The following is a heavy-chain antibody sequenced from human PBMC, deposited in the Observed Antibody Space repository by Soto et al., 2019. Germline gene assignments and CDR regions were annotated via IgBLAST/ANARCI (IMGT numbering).Heavy chain of an antibody. CDR3: ARALYYYDSSGYYGS. V-gene: IGHV4-34*01. CDR1: GGSFSGYY. J-gene: IGHJ5*02. D-gene: IGHD3-22*01. Sequence: PSETLSLTCAVYGGSFSGYYWSWIRQPPGKGLEWIGEINHSGSTNYNPSLKSRVTISVDTSKNQFSLKLSSVTAADTAVYYCARALYYYDSSGYYGSWGQGTLVTVS. CDR2: INHSGST.